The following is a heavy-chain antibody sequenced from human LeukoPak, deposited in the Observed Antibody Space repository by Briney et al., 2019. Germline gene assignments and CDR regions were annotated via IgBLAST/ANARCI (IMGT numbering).Heavy chain of an antibody. J-gene: IGHJ3*02. V-gene: IGHV4-59*01. CDR3: ARAAKDSSGYHDAFDI. CDR1: GGSISSYY. D-gene: IGHD3-22*01. Sequence: SETLSLTCTVSGGSISSYYWSWIRQPPGKGLEWIGYIYYSGSTNYNPSLKSRVTISVDTSKNQFSLKLSSVTAAGTAVYYCARAAKDSSGYHDAFDIWGQGTMVTVFS. CDR2: IYYSGST.